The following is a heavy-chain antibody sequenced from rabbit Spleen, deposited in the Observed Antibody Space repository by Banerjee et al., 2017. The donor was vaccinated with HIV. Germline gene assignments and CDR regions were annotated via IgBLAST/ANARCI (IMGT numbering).Heavy chain of an antibody. CDR2: IDSGNSGFT. Sequence: QQQLVESGGGLVKPGASLTLTCTASGFSFSSIYWICWVRQAPGKGLEWIACIDSGNSGFTYFATWAKGRFTCSKTSSTTVTLQMTRLTAADTATYFCARDTSSSFSSYGMDLWGPGTLVTVS. V-gene: IGHV1S45*01. D-gene: IGHD1-1*01. CDR3: ARDTSSSFSSYGMDL. J-gene: IGHJ6*01. CDR1: GFSFSSIYW.